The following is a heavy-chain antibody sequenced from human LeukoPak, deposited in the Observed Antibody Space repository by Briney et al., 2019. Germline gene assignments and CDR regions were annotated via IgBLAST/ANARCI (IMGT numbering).Heavy chain of an antibody. CDR1: GFSFSTYS. J-gene: IGHJ4*02. CDR3: AKDRYYYDSSGYSSTFDY. V-gene: IGHV3-48*01. Sequence: GGSLRLSCEASGFSFSTYSMNWVRQAPGKGLEWISYISQSSSIIFYADSVKGRFTISRDNSKNTLYLQMNSLRAEDTAVYYCAKDRYYYDSSGYSSTFDYWGQGTLVTVSS. CDR2: ISQSSSII. D-gene: IGHD3-22*01.